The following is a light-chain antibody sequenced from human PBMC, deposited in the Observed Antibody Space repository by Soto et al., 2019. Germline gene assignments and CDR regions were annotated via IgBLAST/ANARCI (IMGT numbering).Light chain of an antibody. J-gene: IGKJ1*01. V-gene: IGKV1-39*01. Sequence: DIQMTQSPASLSASVGERATISCRASQSVSTYLRCYQQKPVQAPRLLIVAASTLPTVIPARFSGSGVGTDFTVTISSLQPEDFATYYCQQSFTTPWTFGQGTKVDIK. CDR2: AAS. CDR1: QSVSTY. CDR3: QQSFTTPWT.